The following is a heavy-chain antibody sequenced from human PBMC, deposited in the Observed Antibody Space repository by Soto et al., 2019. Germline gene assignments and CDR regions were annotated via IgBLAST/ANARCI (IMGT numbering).Heavy chain of an antibody. V-gene: IGHV1-46*01. CDR2: INPSGGST. Sequence: ASVKVSCKASGYTFTSYYMHWVRQAPGQGLEWMGIINPSGGSTSYAQKFQGRVTMTEDTSTDSAYMELSSLTSEDTAIYYCAHGEGIVKSIVYFDSWGQGTLVTVSS. CDR1: GYTFTSYY. J-gene: IGHJ4*02. CDR3: AHGEGIVKSIVYFDS. D-gene: IGHD1-26*01.